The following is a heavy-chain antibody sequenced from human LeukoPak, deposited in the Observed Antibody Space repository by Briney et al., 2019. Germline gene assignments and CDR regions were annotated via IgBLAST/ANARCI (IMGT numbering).Heavy chain of an antibody. D-gene: IGHD3-10*01. J-gene: IGHJ5*02. CDR2: IHYTGST. CDR3: ARGGYYGSGNDFRFDP. Sequence: SETLSLTSTVSGGSINSYYWSWIRQPPGKGLECIGYIHYTGSTNYNPSLKSRVTISVDTSKSQFSLKLSSVTAADTAIYYCARGGYYGSGNDFRFDPWGQGTLVTVSS. CDR1: GGSINSYY. V-gene: IGHV4-59*01.